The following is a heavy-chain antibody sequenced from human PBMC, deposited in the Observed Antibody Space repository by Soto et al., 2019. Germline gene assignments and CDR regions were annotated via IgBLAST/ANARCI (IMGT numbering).Heavy chain of an antibody. D-gene: IGHD6-6*01. Sequence: ASVKVSCKASGYTFTSYAMHWVRQAPGQRLEWMGWINAGNGNTKYSQKFQGRVTITRDTSASTAYMELSSLRSEDTAVYYCARDSRGNIAARGLYYYYGMDVWGQGTTVTVSS. V-gene: IGHV1-3*01. CDR3: ARDSRGNIAARGLYYYYGMDV. CDR1: GYTFTSYA. CDR2: INAGNGNT. J-gene: IGHJ6*02.